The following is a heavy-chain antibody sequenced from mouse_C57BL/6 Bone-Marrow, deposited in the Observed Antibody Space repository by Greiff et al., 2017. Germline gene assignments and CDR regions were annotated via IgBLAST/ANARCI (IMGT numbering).Heavy chain of an antibody. CDR2: IDPENGDT. D-gene: IGHD2-2*01. J-gene: IGHJ2*01. CDR3: TTGRWLPLDY. CDR1: GFNIKDDY. Sequence: VQLQQSGAELVRPGASVKLSCTASGFNIKDDYMHWVKQRPEQGLEWIGWIDPENGDTEYASKFQGKATITADTSSNTAYLQLSSLTSEDTAVYYCTTGRWLPLDYWGQGTTLTVSS. V-gene: IGHV14-4*01.